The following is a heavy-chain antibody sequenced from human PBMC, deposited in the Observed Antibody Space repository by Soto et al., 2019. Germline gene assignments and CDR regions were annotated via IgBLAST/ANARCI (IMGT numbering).Heavy chain of an antibody. CDR3: ARDPLYDILTGYYVHYYGMDV. Sequence: ASVKVSCKASGYTFTGYYMHWVRQAPGQGLEWMGWINPNSGGTNYAQKFQGRVTMTRDTSISTAYMELSRLRSDDTAAYYCARDPLYDILTGYYVHYYGMDVWGQGTTVTVSS. J-gene: IGHJ6*02. D-gene: IGHD3-9*01. CDR1: GYTFTGYY. CDR2: INPNSGGT. V-gene: IGHV1-2*02.